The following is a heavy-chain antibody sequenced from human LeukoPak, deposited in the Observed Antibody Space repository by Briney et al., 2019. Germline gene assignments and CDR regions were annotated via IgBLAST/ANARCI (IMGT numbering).Heavy chain of an antibody. Sequence: GGSLRLSCAASGFTFSNYIMNWVRQAPGKGLEWVSSISSSGSYIYYADSVKGRFTISRDNAKNSLYLQMNSLRAEDTAEYFCAGDSRAVAADFDYWGQGTLVTVSS. CDR1: GFTFSNYI. J-gene: IGHJ4*02. CDR3: AGDSRAVAADFDY. V-gene: IGHV3-21*01. D-gene: IGHD6-19*01. CDR2: ISSSGSYI.